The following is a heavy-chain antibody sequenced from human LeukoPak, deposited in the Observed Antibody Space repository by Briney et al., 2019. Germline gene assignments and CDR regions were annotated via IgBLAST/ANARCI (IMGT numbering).Heavy chain of an antibody. J-gene: IGHJ5*02. D-gene: IGHD3-10*01. CDR2: ISAYNGNT. CDR1: GYTFTSYG. CDR3: ARSKIRFGEFILPFDP. Sequence: ASVKVSCKASGYTFTSYGISWVRQAPGQGLEWMGWISAYNGNTNYAQKLQGRVTMTTDTSTSTAYMELRSLRSDDTAVYYCARSKIRFGEFILPFDPWGQGTLVTVSS. V-gene: IGHV1-18*04.